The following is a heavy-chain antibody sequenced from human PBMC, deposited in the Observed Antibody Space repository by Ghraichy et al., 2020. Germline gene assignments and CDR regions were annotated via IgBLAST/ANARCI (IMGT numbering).Heavy chain of an antibody. V-gene: IGHV4-34*01. CDR1: GGSFSGYY. CDR2: INHSGST. J-gene: IGHJ5*02. CDR3: ARGGGGDDSSSSRWFDP. D-gene: IGHD6-6*01. Sequence: TLSLTCAVYGGSFSGYYWSWIRQPPGKGLEWIGEINHSGSTNYNPSLKSRVTISVDTSKNQFSLKLSSVTAADTAVYYCARGGGGDDSSSSRWFDPWGQGTLVTVSS.